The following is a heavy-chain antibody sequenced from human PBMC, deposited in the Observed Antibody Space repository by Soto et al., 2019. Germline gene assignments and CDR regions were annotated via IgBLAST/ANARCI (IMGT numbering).Heavy chain of an antibody. J-gene: IGHJ1*01. D-gene: IGHD3-22*01. CDR3: AKELAHLYDRSGYYGYFNH. CDR1: GFTFSTDS. CDR2: ISTSGATR. Sequence: PGGSLRLSCVASGFTFSTDSMNWFRQAPGKGLEWVAHISTSGATRYYADSVKGRFTISRDNFKNTLYLQMNSLRAEDTAVYFCAKELAHLYDRSGYYGYFNHWGQGALVTVSS. V-gene: IGHV3-48*01.